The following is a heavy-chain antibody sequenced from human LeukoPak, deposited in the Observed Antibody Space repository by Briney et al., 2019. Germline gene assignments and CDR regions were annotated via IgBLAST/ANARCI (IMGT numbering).Heavy chain of an antibody. J-gene: IGHJ4*02. D-gene: IGHD1-26*01. CDR1: GGSISSSSYY. CDR2: IYTSGTT. Sequence: PSETLSLTCTVSGGSISSSSYYWGWIRQPSGKGLEWIGSIYTSGTTYYNPSLESRVTMSVDTSKNHFSLKLTSVTAADTAMYYCARPEEGATTGAFDNWGQGTLVTVSS. CDR3: ARPEEGATTGAFDN. V-gene: IGHV4-39*02.